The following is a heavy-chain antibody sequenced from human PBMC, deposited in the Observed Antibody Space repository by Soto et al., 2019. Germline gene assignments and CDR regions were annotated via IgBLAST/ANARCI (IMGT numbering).Heavy chain of an antibody. CDR1: GGSFSGYY. V-gene: IGHV4-34*01. CDR2: INHSGST. J-gene: IGHJ5*02. D-gene: IGHD2-2*01. Sequence: SETLSLTCAVYGGSFSGYYWSWIRQPPGKGLEWIGEINHSGSTNYNPSLKSRVTISVDTSKNQFSLKLSSVTAADTAVYYCAGQYCSSTSCYFSGPWGQGTLVTVSS. CDR3: AGQYCSSTSCYFSGP.